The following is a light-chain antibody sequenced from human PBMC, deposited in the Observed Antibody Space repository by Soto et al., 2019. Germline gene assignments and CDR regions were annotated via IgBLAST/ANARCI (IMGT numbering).Light chain of an antibody. CDR2: AAS. V-gene: IGKV1-39*01. Sequence: DIQMTQSPSSLSASVGDRVIITCRASQTISSHLNWYQQKPGKAPNLLVYAASSLQSGVTSRFTGSGSGTDFPLTISSLQPEDFATYFCQQSYTTPITFCQGTRL. CDR3: QQSYTTPIT. J-gene: IGKJ5*01. CDR1: QTISSH.